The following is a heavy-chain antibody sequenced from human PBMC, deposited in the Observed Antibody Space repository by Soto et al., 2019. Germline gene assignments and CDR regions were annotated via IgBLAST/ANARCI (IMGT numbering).Heavy chain of an antibody. CDR2: IWYDGSNK. V-gene: IGHV3-33*01. CDR3: ARAGYCSSTSCFVVTRTYYYYYMDV. CDR1: GFTFSSYG. J-gene: IGHJ6*03. D-gene: IGHD2-2*03. Sequence: GGSLRLSCAASGFTFSSYGMHWVRQAPGKGLEWVAVIWYDGSNKYYADSVKGRFTISRDNSKNTLYLQMNSLRAEDTVVYYCARAGYCSSTSCFVVTRTYYYYYMDVWGKGTTVTVSS.